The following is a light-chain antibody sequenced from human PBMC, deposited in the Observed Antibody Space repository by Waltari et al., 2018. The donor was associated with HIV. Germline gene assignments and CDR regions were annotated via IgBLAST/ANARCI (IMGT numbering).Light chain of an antibody. V-gene: IGLV2-14*03. CDR1: STDIGSSNY. J-gene: IGLJ1*01. Sequence: QSALTQPAPVSGSPGQSITISCTATSTDIGSSNYFSWHQQHPGEAPKLILHDVSDRPSGISNRFSGSKSGNTASLTISGLQTEDEADYYCSSYTSSITYVFGSGTRVTVL. CDR3: SSYTSSITYV. CDR2: DVS.